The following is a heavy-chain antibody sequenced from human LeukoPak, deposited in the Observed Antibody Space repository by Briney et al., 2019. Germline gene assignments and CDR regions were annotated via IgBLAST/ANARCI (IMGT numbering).Heavy chain of an antibody. CDR1: GYTFTSYG. J-gene: IGHJ6*03. D-gene: IGHD2-15*01. Sequence: ASVKVSCKASGYTFTSYGISWVLQAPGQGLEWVGWISAYNGNTNYAQKLQGRVTMTTDTSTSTAYMELRSLRSDDTAVYYCARDRNRVVVVAATVGYYMDVWGKGTTVTISS. CDR3: ARDRNRVVVVAATVGYYMDV. CDR2: ISAYNGNT. V-gene: IGHV1-18*01.